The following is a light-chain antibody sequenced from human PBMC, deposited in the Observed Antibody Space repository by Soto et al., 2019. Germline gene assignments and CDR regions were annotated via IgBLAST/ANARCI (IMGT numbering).Light chain of an antibody. CDR2: GAF. Sequence: EIVMTQSPATLSVSPGERATLSCRASPSVTNFLAWYQQKPGQAPRLLIYGAFNRATGIPARFSGSGSGTDFTLTISSLEPEDSAVYYCQQRSNWPWTFGQGTKVDIK. J-gene: IGKJ1*01. CDR3: QQRSNWPWT. CDR1: PSVTNF. V-gene: IGKV3-11*01.